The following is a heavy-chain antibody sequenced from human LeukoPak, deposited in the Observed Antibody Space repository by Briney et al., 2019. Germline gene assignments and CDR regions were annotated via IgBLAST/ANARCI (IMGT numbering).Heavy chain of an antibody. Sequence: MXXXRQAPGQGLEWMGIINPSGGSTSYAQKFQGRVTMTRDTSTSTVYMELSSLRSEDTAVYYCASPVAGTFFYWGQGTLVTVSS. CDR3: ASPVAGTFFY. D-gene: IGHD6-19*01. J-gene: IGHJ4*02. V-gene: IGHV1-46*01. CDR2: INPSGGST.